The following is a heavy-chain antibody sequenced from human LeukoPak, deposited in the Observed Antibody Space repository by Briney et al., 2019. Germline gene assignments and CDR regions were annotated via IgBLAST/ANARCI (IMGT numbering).Heavy chain of an antibody. D-gene: IGHD1-26*01. Sequence: GESLKISCKGSGYSFTSYWIGWVRQMPGKGLEWMGIIYPGDSDTRYSPSFQGQVTISADKSISTAYLQWSSLKASDTAMYYCARQGKELQPSYYYYYYMDVWGKGTTVTVSS. V-gene: IGHV5-51*01. J-gene: IGHJ6*03. CDR3: ARQGKELQPSYYYYYYMDV. CDR1: GYSFTSYW. CDR2: IYPGDSDT.